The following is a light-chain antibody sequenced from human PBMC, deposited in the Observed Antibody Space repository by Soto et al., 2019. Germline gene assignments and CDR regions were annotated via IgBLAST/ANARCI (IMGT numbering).Light chain of an antibody. V-gene: IGKV1-5*03. Sequence: DIQMTQSPSTLSASVGDRVTITCRASQSISTWLAWYQQKPGKAPKLLIYKASSLESGVPSRFSGSESGTEFALTISSMQPDDFATYYCQQYINRWTFGQGTKVEIK. CDR1: QSISTW. CDR3: QQYINRWT. J-gene: IGKJ1*01. CDR2: KAS.